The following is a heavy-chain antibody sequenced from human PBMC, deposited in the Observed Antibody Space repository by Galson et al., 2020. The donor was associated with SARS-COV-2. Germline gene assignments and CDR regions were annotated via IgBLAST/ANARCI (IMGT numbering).Heavy chain of an antibody. V-gene: IGHV3-9*01. D-gene: IGHD3-16*01. J-gene: IGHJ6*02. CDR3: VRDKSPRGPDYYYTLQI. CDR1: DFIFEDYA. Sequence: GGSLRLSCAASDFIFEDYAMHWVRLVPGKGLEWVSGISWNSGSRDYAVSVRGRFTVSRDNARKSVFLQMTRLTTADTALYFCVRDKSPRGPDYYYTLQIWGQGTTVTVAS. CDR2: ISWNSGSR.